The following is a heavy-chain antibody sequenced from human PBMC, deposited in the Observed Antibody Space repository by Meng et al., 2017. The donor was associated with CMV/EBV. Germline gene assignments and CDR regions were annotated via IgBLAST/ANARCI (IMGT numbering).Heavy chain of an antibody. J-gene: IGHJ4*02. D-gene: IGHD3-3*01. CDR1: RYTFTSYY. Sequence: QVQLAYSGAEVKKPGASVKVSCKVSRYTFTSYYMHWVRQAPGPGLEWMGIINPSGGSTSYAQKFQGRVTMTRDTSTSTVYMELSSLRSEDTAVYYCARESSYDFSHDYWGQGTLVTVSS. CDR2: INPSGGST. V-gene: IGHV1-46*01. CDR3: ARESSYDFSHDY.